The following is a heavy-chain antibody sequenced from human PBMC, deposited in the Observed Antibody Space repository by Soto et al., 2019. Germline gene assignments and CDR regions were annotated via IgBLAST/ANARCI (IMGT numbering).Heavy chain of an antibody. CDR2: IYHSGST. CDR3: ARYSIAARRGIEY. J-gene: IGHJ4*02. Sequence: QLQLQESGSGLVKPSQTLSLTCAVSSGSISSGGYSWSWIRQPPGKGLEWIGYIYHSGSTYYNPSLKSRVTIAVDRSKNQFSLKLSSVTAADTAVYYCARYSIAARRGIEYWGQGTLVTVSS. D-gene: IGHD6-6*01. CDR1: SGSISSGGYS. V-gene: IGHV4-30-2*01.